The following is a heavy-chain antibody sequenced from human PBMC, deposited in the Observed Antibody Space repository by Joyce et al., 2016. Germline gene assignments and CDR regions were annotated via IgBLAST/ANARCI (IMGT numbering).Heavy chain of an antibody. CDR1: GYSFTSYW. J-gene: IGHJ6*02. CDR2: VSPADSDS. CDR3: ARFSLRDAYSGMDV. V-gene: IGHV5-51*03. Sequence: EVQLEQSGAEVKKPGDSLKISCKGSGYSFTSYWIGWVRQMPGKGLEWMENVSPADSDSRYSPSFQGHVTISADKSISTAYLQWSTLKASDTASYYCARFSLRDAYSGMDVWGQGTTVTVSS.